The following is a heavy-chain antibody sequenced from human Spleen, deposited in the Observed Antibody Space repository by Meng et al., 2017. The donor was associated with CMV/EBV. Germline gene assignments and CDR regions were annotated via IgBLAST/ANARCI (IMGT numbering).Heavy chain of an antibody. V-gene: IGHV3-74*01. J-gene: IGHJ4*02. D-gene: IGHD6-13*01. Sequence: GESLKISCAASGFTFSSYWMHWVRQAPGKGLVWVSRINSDGSSTSYADSVKGRFTISRDNAKNTLYLQMNSLRVEDTAVHYCARESSSSWRRYFDYWGQGTLVTVSS. CDR1: GFTFSSYW. CDR3: ARESSSSWRRYFDY. CDR2: INSDGSST.